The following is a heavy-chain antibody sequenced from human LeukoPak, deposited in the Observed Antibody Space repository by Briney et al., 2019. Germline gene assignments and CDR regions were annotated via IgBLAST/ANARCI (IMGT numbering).Heavy chain of an antibody. CDR3: ARDVPMTTRAFDI. D-gene: IGHD1-1*01. CDR1: GGSISTYY. CDR2: VYYSGVT. Sequence: PSETLSLTCSVSGGSISTYYWSWIGQPPGKGLEWIGYVYYSGVTNYSPSLRSRVTISVDTSKKQFSLKLTSVTAADTAVYYCARDVPMTTRAFDIWGQGTMVTVSS. V-gene: IGHV4-59*13. J-gene: IGHJ3*02.